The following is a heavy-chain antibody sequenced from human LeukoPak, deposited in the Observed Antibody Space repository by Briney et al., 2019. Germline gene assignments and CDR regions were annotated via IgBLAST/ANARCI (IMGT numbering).Heavy chain of an antibody. V-gene: IGHV3-23*01. D-gene: IGHD1-26*01. CDR2: VSGSGGNT. J-gene: IGHJ5*02. CDR3: AKGDGGSYSWFDP. Sequence: GGSLRLSCAASGFTFSNYAMSWVRQAPGKGLDWVSGVSGSGGNTYYADSVKGRFTISRDNSKNTLFLQMNSLRAEDTAVYYCAKGDGGSYSWFDPWGQGTLVTVSS. CDR1: GFTFSNYA.